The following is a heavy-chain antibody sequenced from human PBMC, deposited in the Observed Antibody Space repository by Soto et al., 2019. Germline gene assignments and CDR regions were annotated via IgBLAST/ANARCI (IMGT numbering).Heavy chain of an antibody. CDR3: ARHSGYCSSTSCYGRYYYYYGMDV. V-gene: IGHV4-59*08. D-gene: IGHD2-2*01. CDR2: IYYSGST. Sequence: SETLSLTCTVSGGSISSYYWSWIRQPPGKGLEWIGYIYYSGSTNYNPSLKSRVTISVDTSKNQFSLKLSSVTAADTAVYYCARHSGYCSSTSCYGRYYYYYGMDVWGQGTTGTVSS. CDR1: GGSISSYY. J-gene: IGHJ6*02.